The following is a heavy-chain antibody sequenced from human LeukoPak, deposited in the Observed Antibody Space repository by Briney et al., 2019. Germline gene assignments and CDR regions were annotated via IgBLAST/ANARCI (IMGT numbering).Heavy chain of an antibody. Sequence: GESLKISCKGSGYSFTSYWIGWVRQMPGNRLEWMGIIYPGDSDTRYSPSFPRQVTISADKSISPAFLQWSSLKASDAAIYYCARHERAQNYESRGSCTNGLCPLDYYYYYYYMDVWGKGTTVTVSS. J-gene: IGHJ6*03. CDR1: GYSFTSYW. CDR3: ARHERAQNYESRGSCTNGLCPLDYYYYYYYMDV. CDR2: IYPGDSDT. D-gene: IGHD2-8*01. V-gene: IGHV5-51*01.